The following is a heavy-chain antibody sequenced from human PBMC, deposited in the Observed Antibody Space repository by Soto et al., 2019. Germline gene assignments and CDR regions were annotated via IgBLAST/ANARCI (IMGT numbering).Heavy chain of an antibody. D-gene: IGHD3-16*01. J-gene: IGHJ3*02. V-gene: IGHV4-30-4*01. CDR1: GGSIRSGDYY. Sequence: SATLSLTCPVSGGSIRSGDYYWSWIRQPPGKGLEWIGYIYYSGSTYYNPSLKSRVTISVDTSKNQFSLKLSSVTAADTAVYYCARGVTPLRCDIWGQGTMVT. CDR3: ARGVTPLRCDI. CDR2: IYYSGST.